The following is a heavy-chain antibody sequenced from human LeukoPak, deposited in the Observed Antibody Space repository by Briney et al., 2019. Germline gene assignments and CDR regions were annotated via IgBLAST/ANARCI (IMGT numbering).Heavy chain of an antibody. CDR2: IIPMQGTP. D-gene: IGHD6-19*01. CDR3: ARESVAGGFEY. CDR1: GGTFSSYN. V-gene: IGHV1-69*08. J-gene: IGHJ4*02. Sequence: ASVKVSCKASGGTFSSYNFIWVRQAPGQGLEWMGGIIPMQGTPNYAQKFQDRVTISADKSTTTVYMALSSLRYEDTAMYYCARESVAGGFEYWGQGTLVTVSS.